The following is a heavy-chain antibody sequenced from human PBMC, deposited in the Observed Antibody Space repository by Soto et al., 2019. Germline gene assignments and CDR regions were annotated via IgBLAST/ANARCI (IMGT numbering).Heavy chain of an antibody. CDR1: GYTFTSYG. CDR3: VRRHVLATGIDWFDP. CDR2: INAANGDT. D-gene: IGHD6-13*01. J-gene: IGHJ5*02. V-gene: IGHV1-3*01. Sequence: ASVKVSCKAYGYTFTSYGIHWVRQAPGQRLEWMGWINAANGDTKYSPKFQGRVTITRDTSASTAYMELSSLRSEDTAVYYCVRRHVLATGIDWFDPWGQGTLVTVSS.